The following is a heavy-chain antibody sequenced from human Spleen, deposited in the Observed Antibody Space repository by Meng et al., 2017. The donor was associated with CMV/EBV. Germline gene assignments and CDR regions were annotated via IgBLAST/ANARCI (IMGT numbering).Heavy chain of an antibody. J-gene: IGHJ4*02. D-gene: IGHD2-2*01. CDR3: SRYCRSISCHAGSFDY. Sequence: GSLRLSCAASGSSFSTYAMNWVRQAAGKGLEWVAFLRYDGSDEHYADSVKGRFTISRDISKNTLYLQMNSLRAEDTAVYYCSRYCRSISCHAGSFDYWGQGTLVTVSS. CDR1: GSSFSTYA. V-gene: IGHV3-30*02. CDR2: LRYDGSDE.